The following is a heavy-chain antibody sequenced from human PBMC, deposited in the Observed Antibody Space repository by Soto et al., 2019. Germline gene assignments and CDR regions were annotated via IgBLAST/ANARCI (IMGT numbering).Heavy chain of an antibody. V-gene: IGHV3-23*01. Sequence: GGSLRLSCAASGFTFSSYAMSWVRQAPGKGLEWVSAISGSGGSTYYADSVKGRFTISRDNSKNTLYLQMNSLRAEDTAVYYCAKDHPRCSSTSCYGAVNWFDPWGQGTLVTVSS. J-gene: IGHJ5*02. CDR2: ISGSGGST. CDR1: GFTFSSYA. CDR3: AKDHPRCSSTSCYGAVNWFDP. D-gene: IGHD2-2*01.